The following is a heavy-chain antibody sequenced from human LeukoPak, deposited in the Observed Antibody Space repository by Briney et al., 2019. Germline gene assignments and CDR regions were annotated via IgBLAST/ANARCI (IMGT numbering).Heavy chain of an antibody. Sequence: SKTRSLTCADYGGPVSGYYRGWIRQPPGRGLEWSGEINHSGSTNYNPSLKSRVTISVDTSKNQISLKLSSVTAADTAVYYCARDHTYYYDGSGYYENWFDPWGQGTLVTVSS. CDR3: ARDHTYYYDGSGYYENWFDP. CDR1: GGPVSGYY. CDR2: INHSGST. D-gene: IGHD3-22*01. J-gene: IGHJ5*02. V-gene: IGHV4-34*01.